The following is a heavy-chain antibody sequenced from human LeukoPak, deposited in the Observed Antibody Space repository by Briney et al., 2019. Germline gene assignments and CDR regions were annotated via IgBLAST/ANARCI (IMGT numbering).Heavy chain of an antibody. V-gene: IGHV3-30*18. J-gene: IGHJ4*02. CDR1: GFTFSSYG. CDR2: ISYDGSNK. D-gene: IGHD3-3*01. Sequence: PGRSLRLSCAASGFTFSSYGTHWVRQAPGKGLEWVAVISYDGSNKYYADSVKGRLTISRDNSKNTLYLQMNSLRAEDTAVYYCAKPRREYDFWSGYWFNWGQGTLVTVSS. CDR3: AKPRREYDFWSGYWFN.